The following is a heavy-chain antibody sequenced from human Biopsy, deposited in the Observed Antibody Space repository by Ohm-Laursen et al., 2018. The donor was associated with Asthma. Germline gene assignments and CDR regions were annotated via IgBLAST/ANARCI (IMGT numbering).Heavy chain of an antibody. V-gene: IGHV3-30-3*01. D-gene: IGHD6-19*01. J-gene: IGHJ4*02. Sequence: LRLSCSASRFTYEVHWVRQAPGKGLEWVAVISYDGSSIYYADSVKGRFTISRDNSKNTLSLQMNSLTAEGTAVYYCAREGVAGTHIEDWGQGTLVTVSS. CDR1: RFTYE. CDR2: ISYDGSSI. CDR3: AREGVAGTHIED.